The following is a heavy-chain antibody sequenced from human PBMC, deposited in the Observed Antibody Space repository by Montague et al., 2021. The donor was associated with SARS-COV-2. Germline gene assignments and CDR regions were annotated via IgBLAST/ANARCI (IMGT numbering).Heavy chain of an antibody. CDR1: GGSFSGYY. J-gene: IGHJ6*02. CDR3: ARVRYYGWGTALAMDV. CDR2: INHSGST. D-gene: IGHD3-10*01. Sequence: SETLSLTCAVYGGSFSGYYWSWIRQPPGKGLEWIGEINHSGSTNYNPSLKSRVTISVDTSKNQFSLKLSSVTAADTAVYYCARVRYYGWGTALAMDVWGQGTTVTVSS. V-gene: IGHV4-34*01.